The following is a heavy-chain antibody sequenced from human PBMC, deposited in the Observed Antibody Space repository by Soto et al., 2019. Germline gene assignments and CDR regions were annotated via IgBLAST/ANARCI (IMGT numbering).Heavy chain of an antibody. J-gene: IGHJ4*02. CDR2: ISGTGGT. CDR3: AKDRRGAYCSGGICYSPDY. V-gene: IGHV3-23*01. CDR1: GFTFSSHV. Sequence: ESGGGLVQPGGSLRLSCAVSGFTFSSHVMSWVRQAPGKGLEWVSAISGTGGTYYADSVKGRFTISRDNSKNALYLQMNNLRDEDTAVYYCAKDRRGAYCSGGICYSPDYWGQATLVIVSS. D-gene: IGHD2-15*01.